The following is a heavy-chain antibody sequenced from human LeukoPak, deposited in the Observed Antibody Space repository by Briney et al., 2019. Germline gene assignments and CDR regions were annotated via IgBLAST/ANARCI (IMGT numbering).Heavy chain of an antibody. CDR3: VRDFRSADY. Sequence: GGSLRLSCAASGFTFSSYGMHWVRQAPGKGLEWVAVIWYDGSNKYYADSVKGRFTISRDNSKNTLYLQMNSLREEDTAVYYCVRDFRSADYWGQGTLVTVSS. V-gene: IGHV3-33*01. CDR2: IWYDGSNK. J-gene: IGHJ4*02. CDR1: GFTFSSYG.